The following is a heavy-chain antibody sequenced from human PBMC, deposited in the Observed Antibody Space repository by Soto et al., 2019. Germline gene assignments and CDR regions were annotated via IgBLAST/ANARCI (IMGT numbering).Heavy chain of an antibody. J-gene: IGHJ4*02. V-gene: IGHV1-69*13. CDR1: GGTFSSYA. CDR2: IIPIFGTA. D-gene: IGHD1-1*01. Sequence: GASVKVSCKASGGTFSSYAISWVRQAPGQGLEWMGGIIPIFGTANYAQKFQGRVTITADESTSTAYMELSSLRSEDTAVYYCARGVREPYTPGYFDYWGQGTLVTVSS. CDR3: ARGVREPYTPGYFDY.